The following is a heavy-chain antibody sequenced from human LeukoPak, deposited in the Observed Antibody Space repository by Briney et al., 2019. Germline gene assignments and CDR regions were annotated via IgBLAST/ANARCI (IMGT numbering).Heavy chain of an antibody. J-gene: IGHJ4*02. CDR3: AKETYYYDSSGIFDY. CDR1: GFTFSSYA. V-gene: IGHV3-23*01. D-gene: IGHD3-22*01. CDR2: ISCSGGST. Sequence: TGGFLRLSCAASGFTFSSYAMSWGRQAPGKGLEWVSAISCSGGSTYDADSVKRRFTISRDNSKNTLYLQMNSLRAEDTAVYYCAKETYYYDSSGIFDYWGQGTLVTVSS.